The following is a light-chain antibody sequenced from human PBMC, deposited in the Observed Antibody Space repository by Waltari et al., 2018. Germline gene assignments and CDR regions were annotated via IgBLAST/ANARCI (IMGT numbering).Light chain of an antibody. CDR3: CSYTGSSTSYG. J-gene: IGLJ1*01. V-gene: IGLV2-23*01. CDR1: STALASYNL. Sequence: QSALSQPAPVPGSPGQSPTITCTGASTALASYNLVAWYQPHPNRAPKLIIYEATKRPSGISHRFSGAKSGATASLRISGLQADDEADYYCCSYTGSSTSYGCGGGTKVTVL. CDR2: EAT.